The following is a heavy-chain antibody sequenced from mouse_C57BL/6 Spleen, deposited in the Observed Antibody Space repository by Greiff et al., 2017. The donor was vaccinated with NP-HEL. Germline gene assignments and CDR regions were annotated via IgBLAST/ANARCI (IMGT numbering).Heavy chain of an antibody. D-gene: IGHD1-1*01. Sequence: VQLQQSGAELVRPGASVTLSCKASGYTFTDYEMHWVKQTPVHGLEWIGAIDPETGGPAYNQKFKGKAILTADKSSSTAYMELRSLTSEDSAVYYCTRRGNYYGSSGYFDYWGQGTTLTVSS. J-gene: IGHJ2*01. CDR1: GYTFTDYE. CDR3: TRRGNYYGSSGYFDY. V-gene: IGHV1-15*01. CDR2: IDPETGGP.